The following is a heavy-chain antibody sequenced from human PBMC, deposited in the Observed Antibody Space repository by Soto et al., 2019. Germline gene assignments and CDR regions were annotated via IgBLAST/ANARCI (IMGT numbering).Heavy chain of an antibody. V-gene: IGHV3-11*06. CDR3: VRSGDNYNLLDY. Sequence: PDGSLRHTFAASECTFSDHYRSWIRQAPGKGLEWIGYSSNSGSFTRYADSVKGRFSISRDNAKNSLYLQINSLRGDDAAIYYCVRSGDNYNLLDYWGQGTPVTVAS. D-gene: IGHD1-1*01. J-gene: IGHJ4*02. CDR2: SSNSGSFT. CDR1: ECTFSDHY.